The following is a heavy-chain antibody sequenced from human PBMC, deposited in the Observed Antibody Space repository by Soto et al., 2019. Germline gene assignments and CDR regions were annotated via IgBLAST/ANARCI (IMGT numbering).Heavy chain of an antibody. CDR1: GGSISSGDYY. D-gene: IGHD3-10*01. CDR2: IYYSGST. CDR3: ARDRADSYGSGIQY. Sequence: QVQLQESGPGLVKPSQTLSLTCTVSGGSISSGDYYWTWIRQPPGKGLEWIGYIYYSGSTDYSPSLKSRIIISLDTSKNQFSLKLSSVTAADTAVYYCARDRADSYGSGIQYWGQGTLVTVSS. J-gene: IGHJ4*02. V-gene: IGHV4-30-4*01.